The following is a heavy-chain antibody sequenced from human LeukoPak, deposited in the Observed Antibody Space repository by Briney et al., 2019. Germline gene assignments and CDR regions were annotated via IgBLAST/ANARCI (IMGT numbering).Heavy chain of an antibody. J-gene: IGHJ5*02. D-gene: IGHD6-13*01. CDR3: ARDPVAAAGNNWFDP. Sequence: PGGSLRLSCAASGFTFSSYAVHWVRQAPGEGLEWVAFISYDGSDKHYADSVKGRFTISRDNSRNTMFLQMNSLRVEDTAAYYCARDPVAAAGNNWFDPWGQGTLVTVSS. V-gene: IGHV3-30-3*01. CDR1: GFTFSSYA. CDR2: ISYDGSDK.